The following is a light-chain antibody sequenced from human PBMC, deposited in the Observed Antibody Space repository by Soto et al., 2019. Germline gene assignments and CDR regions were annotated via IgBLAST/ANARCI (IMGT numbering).Light chain of an antibody. V-gene: IGLV2-11*01. CDR2: DVS. CDR3: CSYAGSVV. CDR1: SSDVGGYNY. J-gene: IGLJ2*01. Sequence: QSVLTQPRSVSGSPGQSVTISCTGTSSDVGGYNYVSWYQQHPGKAPKLMIYDVSKRPSVVPDRFSGSKSGNTASLTISGLQAEDEADYYCCSYAGSVVFGGGTKVTVL.